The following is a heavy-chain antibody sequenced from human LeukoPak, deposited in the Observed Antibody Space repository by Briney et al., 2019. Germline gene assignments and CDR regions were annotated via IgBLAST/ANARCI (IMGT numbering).Heavy chain of an antibody. D-gene: IGHD3-10*01. CDR1: GGTFSSYA. V-gene: IGHV1-69*04. CDR3: ANRITMVRGVTREYWFDP. Sequence: SVKVSCKASGGTFSSYAISWVRQAPGQGLEWMGRIIPILGIANYAQKFQGRVTITADKSTSTAYMELSSLRSEDTAEYYCANRITMVRGVTREYWFDPWGQGTLVTVSS. CDR2: IIPILGIA. J-gene: IGHJ5*02.